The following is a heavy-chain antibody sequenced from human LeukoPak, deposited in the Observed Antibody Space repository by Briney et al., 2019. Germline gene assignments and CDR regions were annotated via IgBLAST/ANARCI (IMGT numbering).Heavy chain of an antibody. CDR1: GFTFTSYW. V-gene: IGHV3-7*01. Sequence: GGSLRLSCAASGFTFTSYWMSWVRQAPGKGLEWVANIKQDGSETYYVDSVKGRFTISRDNANNSLFLHMNSLRAEDTAVYYCARGYGGQQLVLGNGYYYYMDVWGKGTTVTISS. J-gene: IGHJ6*03. D-gene: IGHD6-13*01. CDR3: ARGYGGQQLVLGNGYYYYMDV. CDR2: IKQDGSET.